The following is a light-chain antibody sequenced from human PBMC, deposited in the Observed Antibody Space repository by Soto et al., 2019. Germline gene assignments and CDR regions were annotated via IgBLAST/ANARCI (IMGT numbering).Light chain of an antibody. Sequence: DIQMTQSPSALSASVGDRVTITCRASQTISSWLAWYQQKPGEAPRLLIYQASSLETEVPSRFSGSGSGTEFTLTISSLQPGDFATYYGQQYNSYSLTFGQGTKVDIK. CDR3: QQYNSYSLT. CDR2: QAS. J-gene: IGKJ1*01. CDR1: QTISSW. V-gene: IGKV1-5*03.